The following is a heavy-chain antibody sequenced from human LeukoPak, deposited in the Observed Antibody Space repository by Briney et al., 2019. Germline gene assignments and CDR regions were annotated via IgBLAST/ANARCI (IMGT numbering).Heavy chain of an antibody. J-gene: IGHJ4*02. D-gene: IGHD6-13*01. Sequence: GGSLRLSCAASGFTFDDYAMHWVRQAPGKGLEWVSLISWDGGSTYYADSVKGRITISRDNSKNSLYLQMNSLGAEDTALYYCAKDSIAAAGWGTAGIGLFDYWGQGTLVTVSS. CDR3: AKDSIAAAGWGTAGIGLFDY. CDR1: GFTFDDYA. CDR2: ISWDGGST. V-gene: IGHV3-43D*03.